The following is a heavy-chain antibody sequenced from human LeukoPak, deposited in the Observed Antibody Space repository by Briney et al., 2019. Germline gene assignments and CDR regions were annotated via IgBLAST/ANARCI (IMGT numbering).Heavy chain of an antibody. J-gene: IGHJ4*02. V-gene: IGHV4-4*02. Sequence: SETLSLTCVVSGGTITSSNWWSWVRQLPGKGLEWIGEIYPSGNTNYNPSLRSRVTISLDKSKNQFSLNLNSVTAADTAVYYCAKYLPGSGWPVWGQGTLVTVSS. CDR3: AKYLPGSGWPV. D-gene: IGHD6-19*01. CDR1: GGTITSSNW. CDR2: IYPSGNT.